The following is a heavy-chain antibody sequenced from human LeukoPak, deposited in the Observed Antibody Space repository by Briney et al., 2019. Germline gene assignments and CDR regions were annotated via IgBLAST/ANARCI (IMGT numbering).Heavy chain of an antibody. CDR2: MNPNSGNT. D-gene: IGHD2-21*02. V-gene: IGHV1-8*03. CDR3: ARNRVVVTHRKNDGNVRNWFDP. CDR1: GYTLTSYD. J-gene: IGHJ5*02. Sequence: ASVKVSCKASGYTLTSYDINWVRQATGQGLEWMGWMNPNSGNTGYAQKFQGRVTITRNTSISTAYMELSSLRSEDTAVYYCARNRVVVTHRKNDGNVRNWFDPWGQGTLVTVSS.